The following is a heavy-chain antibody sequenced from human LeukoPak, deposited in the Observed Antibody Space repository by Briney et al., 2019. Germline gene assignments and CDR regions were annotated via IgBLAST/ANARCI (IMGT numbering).Heavy chain of an antibody. D-gene: IGHD4-17*01. V-gene: IGHV3-11*03. CDR3: GRNHCGGYLFPDY. J-gene: IGHJ4*02. CDR2: ISSSSSYT. Sequence: GGSLRLSCATSGFTFSDYYMSWIRQAPGKGLEWVSYISSSSSYTNYADSVKGQFTISRDNAKNLLYLQMNSLRAEDTAVYYCGRNHCGGYLFPDYWGQGTLVTVSS. CDR1: GFTFSDYY.